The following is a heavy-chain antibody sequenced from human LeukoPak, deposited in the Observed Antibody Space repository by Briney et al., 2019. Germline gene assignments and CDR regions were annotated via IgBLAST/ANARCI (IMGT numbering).Heavy chain of an antibody. CDR1: GGSISSYY. CDR3: ARDPFVVADAFDI. J-gene: IGHJ3*02. D-gene: IGHD2-21*01. Sequence: SETLSLTCTVSGGSISSYYWSWIRQPPGKGLEWIGYIYYSGSTNYNPSLKSRVTISVDTSKNQFSLKLSSVTAADTAVYYCARDPFVVADAFDIWGQGTTVTVSS. CDR2: IYYSGST. V-gene: IGHV4-59*01.